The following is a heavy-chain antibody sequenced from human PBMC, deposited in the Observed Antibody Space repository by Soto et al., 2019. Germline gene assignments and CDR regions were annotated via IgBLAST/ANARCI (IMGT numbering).Heavy chain of an antibody. CDR3: ARSPNTYDILTGYQPVYYYMDV. V-gene: IGHV1-18*01. D-gene: IGHD3-9*01. CDR1: GYTFTSYG. J-gene: IGHJ6*03. Sequence: QVQLVQSGAEVKKPGASVKVSCKASGYTFTSYGIIWVRQAPGQGLEWMGWISAYNGNTNYAQKLQGRVTMTTDTPTSTVNMALRSLRSDDTAVYYCARSPNTYDILTGYQPVYYYMDVWGKGTTVTVSS. CDR2: ISAYNGNT.